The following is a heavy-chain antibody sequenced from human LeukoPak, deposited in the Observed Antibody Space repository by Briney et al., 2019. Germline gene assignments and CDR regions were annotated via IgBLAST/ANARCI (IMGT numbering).Heavy chain of an antibody. CDR3: ARVNYDILTGYYIPHAFDI. V-gene: IGHV1-18*01. J-gene: IGHJ3*02. CDR2: ITAYNGNT. CDR1: GYSFITYG. Sequence: GASVKVYCKTSGYSFITYGISWVRQAPGQGLEWMGWITAYNGNTKSAQKLQDRVTMTTDTSTSTAYMELRSLRSDDTAVYYCARVNYDILTGYYIPHAFDIWGQGTMVTVSS. D-gene: IGHD3-9*01.